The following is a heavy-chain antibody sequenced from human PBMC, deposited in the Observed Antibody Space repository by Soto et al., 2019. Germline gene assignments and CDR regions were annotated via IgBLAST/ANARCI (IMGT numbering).Heavy chain of an antibody. CDR2: ISSSGSTI. CDR3: ATIYDSSGYYFDY. J-gene: IGHJ4*02. CDR1: GCTFSDYY. V-gene: IGHV3-11*01. D-gene: IGHD3-22*01. Sequence: GGSLRLSCAASGCTFSDYYMSWIRQAPGKGLEWVSYISSSGSTIYYADSVKGRFTISRDNAKNSLYLQMNSLRAEDTAAYYCATIYDSSGYYFDYWGQGTLVTVSS.